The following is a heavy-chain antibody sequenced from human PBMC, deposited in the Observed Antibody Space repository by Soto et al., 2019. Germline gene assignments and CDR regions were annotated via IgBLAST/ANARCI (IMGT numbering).Heavy chain of an antibody. CDR3: ARELWGIAAADYYGMDV. CDR1: GFTFSSYG. V-gene: IGHV3-33*01. CDR2: IWYDGSNK. J-gene: IGHJ6*02. Sequence: QVQLVESGGGVVQPGRSLRLSCAASGFTFSSYGMHWVRQAPGKGLEWVAVIWYDGSNKYYADSVKGRFTISRDNSKNTLYLQMNSLRAEDTAVYYCARELWGIAAADYYGMDVWGQGNTVTVSS. D-gene: IGHD6-13*01.